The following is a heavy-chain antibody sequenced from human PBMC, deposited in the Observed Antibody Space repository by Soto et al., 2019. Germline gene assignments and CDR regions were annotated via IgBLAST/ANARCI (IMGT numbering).Heavy chain of an antibody. Sequence: SVKVSCKASGYTFTSYYMHWVRQAPGQGLEWMGIINPSGGSTTYAQNFQGGVTITRDTSASTVYMELSSLRSEDTAIYYCAASYRDFDYWGQGTLVTVSS. CDR1: GYTFTSYY. J-gene: IGHJ4*02. CDR2: INPSGGST. V-gene: IGHV1-46*01. CDR3: AASYRDFDY. D-gene: IGHD2-2*02.